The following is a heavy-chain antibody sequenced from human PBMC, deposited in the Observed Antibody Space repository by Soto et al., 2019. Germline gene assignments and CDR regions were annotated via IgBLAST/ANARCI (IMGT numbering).Heavy chain of an antibody. J-gene: IGHJ5*02. D-gene: IGHD3-22*01. CDR1: GYSFTSYW. CDR2: IDPSDSYT. CDR3: ARALESSGHTSDP. Sequence: GESLKISCKGSGYSFTSYWISWVRQMPGEGLEWMGRIDPSDSYTNYSPSFQGHVTISADKSISTAYLQWSSLKASDTAMYYCARALESSGHTSDPWGQGTLVTVSS. V-gene: IGHV5-10-1*01.